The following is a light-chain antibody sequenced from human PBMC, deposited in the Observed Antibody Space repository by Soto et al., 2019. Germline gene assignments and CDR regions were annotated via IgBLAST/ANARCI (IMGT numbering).Light chain of an antibody. CDR1: QSVRSN. Sequence: KLMTQSPATLSVSPGERATLSCRASQSVRSNLAWYQQKPGQPPRLLIYDASTRATGIPSRFSGSGSGTAFTLTISSLKSEDFEVYYCQQYDNWPRTFGQGTKVDTK. CDR2: DAS. CDR3: QQYDNWPRT. V-gene: IGKV3-15*01. J-gene: IGKJ1*01.